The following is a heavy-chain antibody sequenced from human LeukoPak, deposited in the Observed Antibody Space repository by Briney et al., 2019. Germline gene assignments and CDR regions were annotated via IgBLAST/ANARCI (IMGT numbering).Heavy chain of an antibody. CDR3: AKDPVEGRLRDYDSSGYVDY. CDR2: ISGSGGST. J-gene: IGHJ4*02. CDR1: GFTFSSYA. Sequence: PGGSLRLSCAASGFTFSSYAMSWVRQAPGMGLEWVSAISGSGGSTYYADSVKGRFTISRDNSKNTLYLQMNSLRVEDTAVYYCAKDPVEGRLRDYDSSGYVDYWGQGTLVTVSS. V-gene: IGHV3-23*01. D-gene: IGHD3-22*01.